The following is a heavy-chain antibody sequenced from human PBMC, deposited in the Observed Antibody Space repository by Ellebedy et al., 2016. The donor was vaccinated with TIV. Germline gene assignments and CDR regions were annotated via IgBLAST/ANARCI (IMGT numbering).Heavy chain of an antibody. CDR1: GYTFTAYY. J-gene: IGHJ2*01. CDR3: ARVYYYDTSGYYYNWYFDL. Sequence: ASVKVSCKASGYTFTAYYIHWVRQAPGQGLEWVGTLNPSTGGTSYAQKFQGRVTLTRDTSTSTAYMELSSLRSEDTAVYYCARVYYYDTSGYYYNWYFDLWGRGTLVTVSS. D-gene: IGHD3-22*01. V-gene: IGHV1-46*01. CDR2: LNPSTGGT.